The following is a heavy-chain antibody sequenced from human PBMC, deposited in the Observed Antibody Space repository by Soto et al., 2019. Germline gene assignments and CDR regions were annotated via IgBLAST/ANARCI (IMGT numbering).Heavy chain of an antibody. CDR3: ARESGYSGYDKDPFQLDY. Sequence: ASVKVSCKASGYTFTSYYMHWVRQAPGQGLEWMGIINPSGGSTSYAQKFQGRVTMTRDTSTSTVHMELSSLRSEDTAVYYCARESGYSGYDKDPFQLDYWGQGTLVTVSS. CDR2: INPSGGST. V-gene: IGHV1-46*03. D-gene: IGHD5-12*01. J-gene: IGHJ4*02. CDR1: GYTFTSYY.